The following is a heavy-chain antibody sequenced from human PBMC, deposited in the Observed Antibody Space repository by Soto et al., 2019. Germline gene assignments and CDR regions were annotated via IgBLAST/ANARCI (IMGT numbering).Heavy chain of an antibody. V-gene: IGHV1-2*02. CDR3: ARAVSRDGSSWYRGAYDS. D-gene: IGHD6-13*01. CDR1: GYSFTAYY. Sequence: QVRLLQSGAEVKKSGASVKVSCKASGYSFTAYYIHWVRQAPGQGLEWIGWINPDTGGTDYAHKFEDRVTIPRDTSITTAYWQMTGLQLNDTAVYYCARAVSRDGSSWYRGAYDSWGQGTLVTVSS. CDR2: INPDTGGT. J-gene: IGHJ4*02.